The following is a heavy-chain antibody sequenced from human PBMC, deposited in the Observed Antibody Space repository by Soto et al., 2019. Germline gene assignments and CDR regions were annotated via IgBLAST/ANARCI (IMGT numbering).Heavy chain of an antibody. CDR1: GFTFSSYA. Sequence: GGSLRLSCAASGFTFSSYAMSWVRQAPGKGLEWVSAISGSGGSTYYADSVKGRFTISRDNSKNTLYLQMNSLRAEDTAVYYCAKAPNYYDSSGYPAHLDYWGQGTLVTVSS. V-gene: IGHV3-23*01. CDR3: AKAPNYYDSSGYPAHLDY. CDR2: ISGSGGST. J-gene: IGHJ4*02. D-gene: IGHD3-22*01.